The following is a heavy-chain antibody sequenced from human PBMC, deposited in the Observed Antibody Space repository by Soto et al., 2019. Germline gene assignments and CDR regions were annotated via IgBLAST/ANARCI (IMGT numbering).Heavy chain of an antibody. Sequence: QVQLVESGGGVVQPGRSLRLSCAASGFTFSSYGMHWVRQAPGKGLEWVAVISYDGSNKYYADSVKGRFTIYRDNSKNPLYLQMNSLRADDTAVYYCAKHRGRWRYYSAFDYWGQGTLVTVSS. D-gene: IGHD1-26*01. CDR1: GFTFSSYG. V-gene: IGHV3-30*18. J-gene: IGHJ4*02. CDR3: AKHRGRWRYYSAFDY. CDR2: ISYDGSNK.